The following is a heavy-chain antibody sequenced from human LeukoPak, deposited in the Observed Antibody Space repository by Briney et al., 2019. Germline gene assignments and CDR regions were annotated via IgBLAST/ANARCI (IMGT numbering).Heavy chain of an antibody. J-gene: IGHJ6*02. V-gene: IGHV3-23*01. D-gene: IGHD5-12*01. Sequence: GGSLRLSCAASGFTFSSYAMSWVRQAPGKGLEWVSAISGSGGSTYYADSVKGRFTISRDNSKNTVYLQMNSLRAGDTAVYYCARGGSGLPYQYYYGMDVWGQGTTVTVSS. CDR1: GFTFSSYA. CDR3: ARGGSGLPYQYYYGMDV. CDR2: ISGSGGST.